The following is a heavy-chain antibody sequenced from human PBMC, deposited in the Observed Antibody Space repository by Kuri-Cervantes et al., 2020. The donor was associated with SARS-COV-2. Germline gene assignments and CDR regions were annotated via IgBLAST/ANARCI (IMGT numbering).Heavy chain of an antibody. Sequence: SGPTLVKPTQTLTLTCTFSGFSLRTSGMCVSWIRQPPGNALEWLARIDWDDDKYYSTSLKTRLTITKDTSKNQVVLTMTNMDPVDTATSYCARLSRSKWELEDYFDYWGQGTLVTVSS. V-gene: IGHV2-70*11. J-gene: IGHJ4*02. CDR2: IDWDDDK. CDR1: GFSLRTSGMC. CDR3: ARLSRSKWELEDYFDY. D-gene: IGHD1-26*01.